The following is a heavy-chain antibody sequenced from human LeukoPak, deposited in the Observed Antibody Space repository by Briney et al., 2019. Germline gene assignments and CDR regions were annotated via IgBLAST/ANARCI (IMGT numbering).Heavy chain of an antibody. V-gene: IGHV4-4*07. D-gene: IGHD1-26*01. Sequence: SETLSLTCTVSGASISSYYWSWIRPPAGKGLEWIGRIYPSGSTNYNPSLTSRVTMSVDTSKNQFSLKLSSVTAADTAVYLCATYGGAYYAFEVWGQGTMVTVSS. J-gene: IGHJ3*01. CDR2: IYPSGST. CDR1: GASISSYY. CDR3: ATYGGAYYAFEV.